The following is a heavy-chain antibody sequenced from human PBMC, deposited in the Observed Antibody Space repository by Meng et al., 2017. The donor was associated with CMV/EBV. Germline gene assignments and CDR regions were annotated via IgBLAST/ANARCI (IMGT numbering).Heavy chain of an antibody. CDR1: GFTFSGSA. J-gene: IGHJ3*02. V-gene: IGHV3-73*01. CDR3: TRHQFAHCGGDCSGDDAFDI. D-gene: IGHD2-21*01. CDR2: IRSKANSYAT. Sequence: GESLKISCAASGFTFSGSAMHWVRQASGKGLEWVGRIRSKANSYATAYAASVKGRFTISRDDSKNTAYLQMNSLKTEDTAVYYCTRHQFAHCGGDCSGDDAFDIWGQGTMVTVSS.